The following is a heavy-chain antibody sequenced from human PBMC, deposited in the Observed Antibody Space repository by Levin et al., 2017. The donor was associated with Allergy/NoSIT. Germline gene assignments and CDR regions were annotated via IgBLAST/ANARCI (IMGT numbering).Heavy chain of an antibody. J-gene: IGHJ4*02. CDR2: ISYDGSNK. D-gene: IGHD5-18*01. CDR1: GFTFSSYA. CDR3: ASWGQLWPRGYFDY. Sequence: LPGGSLRLSCAASGFTFSSYAMHWVRQAPGKGLEWVAVISYDGSNKYYADSVKGRFTISRDNSKNTLYLQMNSLRAEDTAVYYCASWGQLWPRGYFDYWGQGTLVTVSS. V-gene: IGHV3-30-3*01.